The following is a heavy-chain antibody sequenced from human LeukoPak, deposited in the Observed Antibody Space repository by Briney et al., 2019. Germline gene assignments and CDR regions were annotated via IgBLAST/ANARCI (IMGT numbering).Heavy chain of an antibody. V-gene: IGHV4-39*07. CDR2: IFYSGST. Sequence: SETLSLTCTVSGGSISTSNYYWGWIRQPPGKGLEWIGNIFYSGSTYYSPSLKSRVTISVDTSKNQFSLKLSSVTAADTALYYCAVDTAMVANDAFDIWGQGTMVTVSS. CDR1: GGSISTSNYY. D-gene: IGHD5-18*01. J-gene: IGHJ3*02. CDR3: AVDTAMVANDAFDI.